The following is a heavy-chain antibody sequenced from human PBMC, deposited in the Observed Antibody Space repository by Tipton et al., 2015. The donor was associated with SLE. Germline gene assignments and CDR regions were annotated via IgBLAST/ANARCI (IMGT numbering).Heavy chain of an antibody. CDR1: GVSISSAGYS. Sequence: TLSLTCAVSGVSISSAGYSWSWIRQPPGKGLEWIGYIYNTGSTYYKPSLKSRLTISVDRSKNQFSLRLNSVTAADTAVYYCARYANWGQLHYLVYWGQGTLASVSS. V-gene: IGHV4-30-2*01. CDR2: IYNTGST. D-gene: IGHD7-27*01. CDR3: ARYANWGQLHYLVY. J-gene: IGHJ4*02.